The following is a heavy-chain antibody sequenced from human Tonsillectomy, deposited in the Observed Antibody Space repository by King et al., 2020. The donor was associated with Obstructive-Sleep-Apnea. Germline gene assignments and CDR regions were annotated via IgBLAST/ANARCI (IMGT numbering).Heavy chain of an antibody. CDR3: AKGKGEYCGGDCFSRVMDV. CDR1: GFTFSNYA. D-gene: IGHD2-21*02. Sequence: DVQLVESGGGLVQPGGSLILSCAASGFTFSNYAMSWGRQAPGQGREWVSVISGTGGSTHYAVSGKGRFTISRDNSKNTLYLQMNSLLAEDTALYYCAKGKGEYCGGDCFSRVMDVWGQGTTVTVSS. CDR2: ISGTGGST. V-gene: IGHV3-23*04. J-gene: IGHJ6*02.